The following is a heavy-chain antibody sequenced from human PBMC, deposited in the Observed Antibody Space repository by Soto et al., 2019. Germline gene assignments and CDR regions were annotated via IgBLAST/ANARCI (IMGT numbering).Heavy chain of an antibody. CDR1: GGTFSSYA. CDR3: ARGTITGTTGGGYYYGMDV. CDR2: IIPIFGTA. Sequence: SVKVSCKASGGTFSSYAISWVRQAPGQGLEWMGGIIPIFGTANYAQKFQGRVTITADESTSTAYMELSSLRSEDTAVYYCARGTITGTTGGGYYYGMDVWGQGTTVTVSS. V-gene: IGHV1-69*13. D-gene: IGHD1-7*01. J-gene: IGHJ6*02.